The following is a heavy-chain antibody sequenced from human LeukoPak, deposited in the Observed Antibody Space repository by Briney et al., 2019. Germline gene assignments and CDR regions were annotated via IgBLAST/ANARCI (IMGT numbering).Heavy chain of an antibody. CDR1: GYTFTGYY. D-gene: IGHD6-6*01. CDR3: ARGAAARRGYDYYYMDV. V-gene: IGHV1-2*02. CDR2: INPNSGGT. J-gene: IGHJ6*03. Sequence: ASVKVSCKASGYTFTGYYMHWVRQAPGQGLEWMGWINPNSGGTNYAQKFQGRVTMTRDTSISTAYMELSRLRSDDTAVYYCARGAAARRGYDYYYMDVWGKGTTVTVS.